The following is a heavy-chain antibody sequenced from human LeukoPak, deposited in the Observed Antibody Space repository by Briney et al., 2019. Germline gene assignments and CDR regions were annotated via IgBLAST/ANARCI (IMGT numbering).Heavy chain of an antibody. CDR1: GGTFTGYY. CDR2: INPNSGGT. Sequence: GSSVKVSCKASGGTFTGYYMHWLRQAPGQGLEWMGRINPNSGGTNYAQKFQGRVTMTRDTSISTAYMELSRLRSDDTAVYYCARSGSYYTAFDIWGQGAMVTVSS. CDR3: ARSGSYYTAFDI. D-gene: IGHD1-26*01. J-gene: IGHJ3*02. V-gene: IGHV1-2*06.